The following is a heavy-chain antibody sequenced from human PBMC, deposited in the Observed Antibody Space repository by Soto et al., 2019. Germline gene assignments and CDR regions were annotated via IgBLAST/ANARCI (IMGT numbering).Heavy chain of an antibody. D-gene: IGHD2-15*01. V-gene: IGHV4-39*01. CDR3: ARLPLQGGRHAFDI. J-gene: IGHJ3*02. CDR2: IYYSGST. Sequence: QLQLQESGPGLVKPSETLSLTCTVSGGSISSSSYYWGWIRQPPGKGLEWIGSIYYSGSTYYNPSLQGRAPISVDTSMNQFSLQLSSVTAADTAVYSCARLPLQGGRHAFDIWGQGTMVTVSS. CDR1: GGSISSSSYY.